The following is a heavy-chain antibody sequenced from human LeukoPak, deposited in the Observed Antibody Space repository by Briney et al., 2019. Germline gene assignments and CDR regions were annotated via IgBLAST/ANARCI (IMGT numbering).Heavy chain of an antibody. CDR1: GFTVSSNY. CDR3: ARVWGSYRYTRGFDY. J-gene: IGHJ4*02. V-gene: IGHV3-53*01. D-gene: IGHD3-16*02. Sequence: GGSLRLSCAASGFTVSSNYMSWVRQAPGKGLEWVSVIYSGGSTYYADSVKGRFTISRDNAKNSLYLQMNSLRDEDTAVYYCARVWGSYRYTRGFDYWGQGTLVTVSS. CDR2: IYSGGST.